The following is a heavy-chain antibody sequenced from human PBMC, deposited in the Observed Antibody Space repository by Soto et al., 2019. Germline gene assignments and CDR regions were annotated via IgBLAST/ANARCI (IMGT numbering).Heavy chain of an antibody. Sequence: LRLSCVGSGFTFSNFSINWVRQAPGKGLEWVSSISSRSDIYYADSLKGRFTISRDNAKNSVSLQMNSLRAEDTAVYYCAREYTAWPLAYGLNVWGQGTTVTVSS. CDR2: ISSRSDI. CDR3: AREYTAWPLAYGLNV. D-gene: IGHD2-2*02. J-gene: IGHJ6*02. CDR1: GFTFSNFS. V-gene: IGHV3-21*01.